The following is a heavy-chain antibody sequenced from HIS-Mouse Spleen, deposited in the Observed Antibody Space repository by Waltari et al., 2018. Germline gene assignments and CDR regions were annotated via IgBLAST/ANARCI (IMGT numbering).Heavy chain of an antibody. CDR1: GGSFRGYY. J-gene: IGHJ4*02. CDR2: INHSGST. Sequence: QVQLQQWGAGLLKPSETLSLTCAVYGGSFRGYYWSWIRQPPGKGLEWSGEINHSGSTNYNLSLKSRVTISVDTSKNQFSLKLSSVTAADTAVYYCARGLAARFDYWGQGTLVTVSS. CDR3: ARGLAARFDY. V-gene: IGHV4-34*01. D-gene: IGHD6-6*01.